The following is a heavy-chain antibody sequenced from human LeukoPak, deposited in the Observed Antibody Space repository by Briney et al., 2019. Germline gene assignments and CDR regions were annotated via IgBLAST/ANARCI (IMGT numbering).Heavy chain of an antibody. CDR3: AKGERELLLSVWFDP. J-gene: IGHJ5*02. CDR2: ISGSGGST. CDR1: GFTFSSYA. V-gene: IGHV3-23*01. D-gene: IGHD1-26*01. Sequence: GGSLRLSCAASGFTFSSYAMSWVRQAPGKGLEWVSAISGSGGSTYYADSVKGRFTISRDNSKNTLYLQMNSLRAEDMAVYYCAKGERELLLSVWFDPWGQGTLVTVSS.